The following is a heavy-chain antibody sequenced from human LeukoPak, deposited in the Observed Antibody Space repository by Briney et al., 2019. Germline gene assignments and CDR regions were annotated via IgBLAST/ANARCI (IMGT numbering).Heavy chain of an antibody. J-gene: IGHJ4*02. CDR2: INDSGDST. Sequence: GGSLRLSCAVSGFTFRSYAMSWVRQAPGKGLEWVSVINDSGDSTYYADSVKGRFTISRDNSKNTLWLQMNSLRAEDTAVYYCAKDEYSSGWYPMDYWGQGTLVTVSS. CDR3: AKDEYSSGWYPMDY. CDR1: GFTFRSYA. D-gene: IGHD6-19*01. V-gene: IGHV3-23*01.